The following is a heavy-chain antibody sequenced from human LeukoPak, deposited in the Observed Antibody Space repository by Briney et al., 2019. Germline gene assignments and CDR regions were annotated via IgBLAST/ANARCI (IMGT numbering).Heavy chain of an antibody. Sequence: GGSLRLSCAASGFTVSSNYMSWVRQAPGKGLEWVSSISSSSSYIYYADSVKGRFTISRDNAKNSLYLQMNSLRSEDTAVYYCARHPHYDSSGYYYYNYYYYGMDVWGQGTTVTVSS. CDR3: ARHPHYDSSGYYYYNYYYYGMDV. V-gene: IGHV3-21*04. D-gene: IGHD3-22*01. J-gene: IGHJ6*02. CDR2: ISSSSSYI. CDR1: GFTVSSNY.